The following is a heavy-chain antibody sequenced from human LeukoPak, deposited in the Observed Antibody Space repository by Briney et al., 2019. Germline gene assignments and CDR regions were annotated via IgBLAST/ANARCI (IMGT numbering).Heavy chain of an antibody. J-gene: IGHJ3*02. CDR2: ISYSGST. D-gene: IGHD1-26*01. Sequence: SETLSLTCTVSGDSISSYYWNWIRQPPGKGLEWIGYISYSGSTIYNLSLRSRVSMSVDTSKNQFSLKLSSVTAADTAVYYCARGPVGGATYYDGDAFDIWGQGTMVTVSS. CDR1: GDSISSYY. V-gene: IGHV4-59*01. CDR3: ARGPVGGATYYDGDAFDI.